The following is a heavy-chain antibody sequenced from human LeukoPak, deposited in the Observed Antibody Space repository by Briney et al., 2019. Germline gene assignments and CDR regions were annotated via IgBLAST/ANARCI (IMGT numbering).Heavy chain of an antibody. V-gene: IGHV3-48*01. CDR3: ARRKDSGSQSYDY. J-gene: IGHJ4*02. D-gene: IGHD1-26*01. CDR1: EFTFSIYG. Sequence: PGGSLRLSCAVSEFTFSIYGMNWVRQAPGKGLEWVSYISAGSGTISYADSVKGRFTISRDNAQNSLYLQMNSLRAEDTAVYYCARRKDSGSQSYDYWGQGTLVTVSS. CDR2: ISAGSGTI.